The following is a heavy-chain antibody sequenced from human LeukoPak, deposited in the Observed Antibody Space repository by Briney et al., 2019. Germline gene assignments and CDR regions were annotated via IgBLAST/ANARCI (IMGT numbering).Heavy chain of an antibody. J-gene: IGHJ4*02. CDR1: GGSISSYY. CDR3: ARREKSPYYFDY. CDR2: IYYSGST. Sequence: ASETLSLTCTVSGGSISSYYWSWIRQPPGKGLEWIGYIYYSGSTNYNPSLKSRVTISVDTSKNQFSLKLSSVTAADTAVYYCARREKSPYYFDYWGQGTLVTVSS. V-gene: IGHV4-59*01.